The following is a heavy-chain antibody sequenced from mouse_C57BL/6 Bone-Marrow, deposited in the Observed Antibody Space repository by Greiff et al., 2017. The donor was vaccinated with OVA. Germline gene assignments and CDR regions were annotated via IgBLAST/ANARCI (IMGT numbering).Heavy chain of an antibody. V-gene: IGHV5-4*01. Sequence: EVQVVESGGGLVKPGGSLKLSCAASGFTFSSYAMSWVRQTPEKRLEWVATISDGGSYTYYPDNVKGRFTISRDNAKNNLYLQMSHLKSEDTAMYYCARVDYRWYFDYWGQGTTLTVSS. D-gene: IGHD2-14*01. CDR1: GFTFSSYA. CDR3: ARVDYRWYFDY. CDR2: ISDGGSYT. J-gene: IGHJ2*01.